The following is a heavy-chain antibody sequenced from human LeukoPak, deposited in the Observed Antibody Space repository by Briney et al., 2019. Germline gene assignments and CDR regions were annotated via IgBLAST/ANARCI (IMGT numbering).Heavy chain of an antibody. CDR3: ARIAAAGSPWFDP. V-gene: IGHV4-34*01. Sequence: SETLSLTCADYGGSFSGYYWSWIRQPPGKGLEWIGEINHSGSTNYNPSLKSRVTISVDTSKNQFSLKLSSVTAADTAVYYCARIAAAGSPWFDPWGQGTLVTVSS. J-gene: IGHJ5*02. D-gene: IGHD6-13*01. CDR1: GGSFSGYY. CDR2: INHSGST.